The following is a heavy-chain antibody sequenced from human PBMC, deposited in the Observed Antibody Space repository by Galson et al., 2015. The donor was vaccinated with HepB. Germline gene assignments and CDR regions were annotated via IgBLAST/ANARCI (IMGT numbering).Heavy chain of an antibody. CDR1: GFTFSSYA. CDR2: ISYDGSNK. V-gene: IGHV3-30-3*01. CDR3: ARPLGGHLFDY. J-gene: IGHJ4*02. D-gene: IGHD3-3*02. Sequence: SLRLSCAASGFTFSSYAMHWVRQAPGKGLEWVAVISYDGSNKYYADSVKGRFTISRDNSKNSLYLQMNSLRVDDTAVYFCARPLGGHLFDYWGQGTLVTVSS.